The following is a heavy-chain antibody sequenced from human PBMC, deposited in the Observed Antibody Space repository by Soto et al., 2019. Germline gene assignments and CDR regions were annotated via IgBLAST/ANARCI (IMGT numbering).Heavy chain of an antibody. CDR1: GFSLSTRGVG. CDR3: AHTPDDSGWYGFDY. J-gene: IGHJ4*02. Sequence: QITLKESGPTLVRPTQTLTLTCTFSGFSLSTRGVGVGWIRQPPGKALEWLAVVYWGDDKRYSASLKSRLTIAMETSKNQVVITMTNMDPVDTATYYCAHTPDDSGWYGFDYWGQRILVTVSS. V-gene: IGHV2-5*02. CDR2: VYWGDDK. D-gene: IGHD6-19*01.